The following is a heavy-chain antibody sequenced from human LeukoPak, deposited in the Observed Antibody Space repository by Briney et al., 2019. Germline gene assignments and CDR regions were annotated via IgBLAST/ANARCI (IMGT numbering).Heavy chain of an antibody. Sequence: GGSLRLSCAASGFTFSSYAMSWVRQAPGKGLEWVSAISGSGGSTYYADSVKGRFTISRDNSKNTLYLQMNSLRAEDTAVYYCAEYSSSWYGYYYYGMDVWGQGTTVTVSS. J-gene: IGHJ6*02. CDR3: AEYSSSWYGYYYYGMDV. CDR1: GFTFSSYA. V-gene: IGHV3-23*01. CDR2: ISGSGGST. D-gene: IGHD6-13*01.